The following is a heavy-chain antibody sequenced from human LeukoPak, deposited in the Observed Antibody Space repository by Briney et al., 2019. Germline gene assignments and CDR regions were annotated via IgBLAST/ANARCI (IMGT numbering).Heavy chain of an antibody. Sequence: SETLSLTCAVYGGSFSGYYWSWIRQPPGKGLGWIGEINHSGSTNYNPSLKSRVTISVDTSKNQFSLKLSSVTAADTAVYYCARDDSSGWHYYFDYWGQGTLVTVSS. D-gene: IGHD6-19*01. CDR1: GGSFSGYY. J-gene: IGHJ4*02. V-gene: IGHV4-34*01. CDR2: INHSGST. CDR3: ARDDSSGWHYYFDY.